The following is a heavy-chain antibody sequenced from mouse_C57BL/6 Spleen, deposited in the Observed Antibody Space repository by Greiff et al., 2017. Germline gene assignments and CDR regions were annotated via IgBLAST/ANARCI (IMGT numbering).Heavy chain of an antibody. CDR1: GYTFTSYW. J-gene: IGHJ2*01. CDR3: ARNWPLRNYFDY. V-gene: IGHV1-64*01. CDR2: IHPNSGST. Sequence: QVQLQQPGAELVKPGASVKLSCKASGYTFTSYWMHWVKQRPGQGLEWIGMIHPNSGSTNYNEKFKSKATLTVDKSSSTAYMQLSSLTSEDSAVYYCARNWPLRNYFDYWGQGTTLTVSS. D-gene: IGHD1-1*01.